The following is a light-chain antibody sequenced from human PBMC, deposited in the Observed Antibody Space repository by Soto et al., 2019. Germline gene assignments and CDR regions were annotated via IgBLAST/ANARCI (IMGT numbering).Light chain of an antibody. J-gene: IGKJ4*01. V-gene: IGKV2-28*01. CDR3: MQALQTPLT. CDR2: LAS. Sequence: IVLTQSPLSLPVTPGEPASISCTSSQSLLDTNGYYYLDWYVQKPGQSPQLLIYLASSRVSGVPDRFIGSGSGTNFTLKISRVEAGDVAVYYCMQALQTPLTFGGGTKVEIK. CDR1: QSLLDTNGYYY.